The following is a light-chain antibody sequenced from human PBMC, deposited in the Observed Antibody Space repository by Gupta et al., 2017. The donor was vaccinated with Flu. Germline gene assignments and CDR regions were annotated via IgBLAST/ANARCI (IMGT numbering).Light chain of an antibody. CDR1: QGLVYSDGNTY. V-gene: IGKV2-30*01. CDR3: MQGAHWPWA. Sequence: VVMTQSPLYMPVTFGQPASISCRSSQGLVYSDGNTYLHWFQQRPGQSPRRLIYLVSYRESAVPDRFSGSGSGTDFTLKISRVEAEDVGVYYCMQGAHWPWAFGQGTKVEIK. CDR2: LVS. J-gene: IGKJ1*01.